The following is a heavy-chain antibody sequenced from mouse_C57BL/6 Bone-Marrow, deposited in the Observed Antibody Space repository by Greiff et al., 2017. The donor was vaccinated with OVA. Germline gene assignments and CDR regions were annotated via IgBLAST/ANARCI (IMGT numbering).Heavy chain of an antibody. Sequence: VKLMESGPGLVQPSQSLSITCTVSGFSLTSYGVHWVRQSPGKGLEWLGVIWSGGSTDYNAAFISRLSISKDNSKSQVFFKMNSLQADDTAIYYCARPRVLLYYYAMDYWGQGTSVTVSS. CDR1: GFSLTSYG. J-gene: IGHJ4*01. D-gene: IGHD1-1*01. V-gene: IGHV2-2*01. CDR2: IWSGGST. CDR3: ARPRVLLYYYAMDY.